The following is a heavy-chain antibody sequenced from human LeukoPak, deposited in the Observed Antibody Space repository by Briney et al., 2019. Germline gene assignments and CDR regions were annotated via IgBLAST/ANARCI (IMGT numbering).Heavy chain of an antibody. D-gene: IGHD3-10*01. CDR1: GGSFSGYY. CDR2: INHSGST. Sequence: SETLSLTCAVYGGSFSGYYWSWIRQPPGKGLEWIGEINHSGSTNYNPSLKSRVTISVDTSKNQFSLKLSSVTAADTAVYYCARVRGSGSYRPVLYYFDYWGQGTLVTVSS. CDR3: ARVRGSGSYRPVLYYFDY. V-gene: IGHV4-34*01. J-gene: IGHJ4*02.